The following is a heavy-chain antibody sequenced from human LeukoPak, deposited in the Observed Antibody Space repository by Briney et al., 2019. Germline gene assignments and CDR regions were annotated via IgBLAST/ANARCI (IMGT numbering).Heavy chain of an antibody. Sequence: GGSLRLSCAASGFTLSTYWMSCVCDAPGKGLECGTNIKEDGNRIYYVDSVKGRFTISRENAKNSLYLQMSSLRAEDTAVYYCARGGWYYFEYWGQGVLVTVSS. CDR1: GFTLSTYW. CDR2: IKEDGNRI. J-gene: IGHJ4*02. CDR3: ARGGWYYFEY. V-gene: IGHV3-7*01.